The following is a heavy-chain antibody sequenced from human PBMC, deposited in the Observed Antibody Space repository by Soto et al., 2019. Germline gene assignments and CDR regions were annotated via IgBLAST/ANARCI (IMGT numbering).Heavy chain of an antibody. D-gene: IGHD6-19*01. CDR2: IKATSDVT. Sequence: EVQLLESGGGLVQPGGSLRLSCAASGFTFKNSAMNWVRQAPGKGLEWVASIKATSDVTYYADSVKGRFTISRDNSQNTLFLDMNSLGVEDTATYHCAKAQQWVADFDHWGQGTLVIVSS. J-gene: IGHJ5*02. CDR3: AKAQQWVADFDH. V-gene: IGHV3-23*01. CDR1: GFTFKNSA.